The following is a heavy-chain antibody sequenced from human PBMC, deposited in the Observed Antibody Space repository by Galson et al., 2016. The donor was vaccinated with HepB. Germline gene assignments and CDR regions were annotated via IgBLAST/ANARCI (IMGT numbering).Heavy chain of an antibody. J-gene: IGHJ4*02. CDR3: VKNGAARWALDPYYFDY. D-gene: IGHD6-6*01. Sequence: LRLSCATSGFTFSNYAMHWVRQAPGKGLEYVSGISSNGIGTYYPDSVRGRFTISRDNSKNTLYLQMSSLRAEDTAVYYCVKNGAARWALDPYYFDYWGQGTLVTVSS. CDR2: ISSNGIGT. CDR1: GFTFSNYA. V-gene: IGHV3-64D*06.